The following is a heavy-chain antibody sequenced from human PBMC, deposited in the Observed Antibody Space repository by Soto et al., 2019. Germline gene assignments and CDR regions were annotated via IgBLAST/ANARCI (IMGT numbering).Heavy chain of an antibody. CDR3: ARVRFLEWQTWFDP. V-gene: IGHV4-39*01. CDR2: IYYSGST. CDR1: GGSISSSSYY. D-gene: IGHD3-3*01. J-gene: IGHJ5*02. Sequence: PSETLSLTCTVSGGSISSSSYYWGWIRQPPGKGLEWIGSIYYSGSTYYNPSLKSRVTISVDTSKNQFSLKLSSVTAADTAVYYCARVRFLEWQTWFDPWGQGTMVTVS.